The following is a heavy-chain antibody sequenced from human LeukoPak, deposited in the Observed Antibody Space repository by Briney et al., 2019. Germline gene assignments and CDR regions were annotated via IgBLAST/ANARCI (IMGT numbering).Heavy chain of an antibody. V-gene: IGHV3-15*01. CDR2: IKSKTDGGTT. D-gene: IGHD1-26*01. CDR3: TTPLVGPNY. CDR1: GFTFSNAW. Sequence: PGGSLRLFCAASGFTFSNAWMSWVREAPGKGREWGGRIKSKTDGGTTDYAAPVKGRFTISRDDSKNTLYLQMNSLKTEDTAVYYCTTPLVGPNYWGQGTLVTVPS. J-gene: IGHJ4*02.